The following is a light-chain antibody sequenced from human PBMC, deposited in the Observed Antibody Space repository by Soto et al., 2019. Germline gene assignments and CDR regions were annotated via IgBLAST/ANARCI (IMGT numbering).Light chain of an antibody. V-gene: IGKV3-15*01. CDR2: GAF. CDR3: QQYNDWPLT. Sequence: IVMTQSPVHLSVSPGEIATLSCRAIQIVSRNLAWYQQKPGQAPSLLIYGAFTRATGIPARFSGTGSGTEFTLTISSLQSEDFALYYCQQYNDWPLTFGQGTKVDI. CDR1: QIVSRN. J-gene: IGKJ1*01.